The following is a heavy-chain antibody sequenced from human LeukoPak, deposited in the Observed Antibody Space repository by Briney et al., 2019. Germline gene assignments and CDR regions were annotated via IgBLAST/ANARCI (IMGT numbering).Heavy chain of an antibody. D-gene: IGHD3-16*01. Sequence: SETLSLTCAVSGDSIMNYYWNWIRQPAGKGLEWIGRIYTSGSTNYNPSLKSRLTMSIDTSKNQFSLKLSSVTAADTAVYYCARETSQKGAHYMDVWGKGTTITISS. J-gene: IGHJ6*03. V-gene: IGHV4-4*07. CDR3: ARETSQKGAHYMDV. CDR2: IYTSGST. CDR1: GDSIMNYY.